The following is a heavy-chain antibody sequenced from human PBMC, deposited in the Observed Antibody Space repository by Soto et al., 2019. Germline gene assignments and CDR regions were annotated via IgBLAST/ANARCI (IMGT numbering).Heavy chain of an antibody. CDR1: GFTFSSYA. CDR2: ISYDGSNK. D-gene: IGHD3-9*01. J-gene: IGHJ6*02. V-gene: IGHV3-30-3*01. CDR3: ASNAPSFDDILTGYGYYYYAMDV. Sequence: QVQLVESGGGVVQPGRSLRLSCAASGFTFSSYAMHWVRQAPGKGLEWVAVISYDGSNKYYADSVKGRFTISRDNSKNTLYLQMNSLRAEDTAVYYCASNAPSFDDILTGYGYYYYAMDVWRQGTTVTVSS.